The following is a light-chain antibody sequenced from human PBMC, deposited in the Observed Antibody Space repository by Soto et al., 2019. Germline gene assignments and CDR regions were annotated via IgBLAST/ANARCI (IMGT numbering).Light chain of an antibody. CDR3: QQYNDYSWT. V-gene: IGKV1-5*03. CDR1: QSISIW. Sequence: DIQMTQSPSTLSASVGDRVAISCRASQSISIWLAWYQQKPGKAPKLLIYKAYSLESGVPSRFSGSGSGTEFTLTISSLQPYDFATYYCQQYNDYSWTFGQGTKVEIK. J-gene: IGKJ1*01. CDR2: KAY.